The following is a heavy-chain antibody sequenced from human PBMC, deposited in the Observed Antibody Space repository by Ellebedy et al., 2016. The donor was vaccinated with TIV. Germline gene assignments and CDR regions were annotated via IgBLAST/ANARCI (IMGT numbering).Heavy chain of an antibody. V-gene: IGHV3-74*01. D-gene: IGHD5-24*01. CDR3: VRSPSGFGHNEPHFDY. CDR1: GFTFSNSW. J-gene: IGHJ4*02. Sequence: GESLKISXAASGFTFSNSWMHWVRQTPGKGLVWVSRIFGDGSDTSYADSVKGRFTISSDNAKNTVYLQMNSLRVDDTAVYNCVRSPSGFGHNEPHFDYWGQGNPVTVSS. CDR2: IFGDGSDT.